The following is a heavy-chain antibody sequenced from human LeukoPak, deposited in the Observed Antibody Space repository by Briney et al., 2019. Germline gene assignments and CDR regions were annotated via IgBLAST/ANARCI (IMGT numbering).Heavy chain of an antibody. Sequence: GGSLGLSCAASGFTFSSYAMSWVRQAPGKGLEWVSAISGSGGSTYYADSVKGRFTISRDNSKNTLYLQMNSLRAEDTAVYYCAKGRKLNTYGDFDYWGQGTLVTVSS. J-gene: IGHJ4*02. CDR3: AKGRKLNTYGDFDY. V-gene: IGHV3-23*01. CDR2: ISGSGGST. D-gene: IGHD4-17*01. CDR1: GFTFSSYA.